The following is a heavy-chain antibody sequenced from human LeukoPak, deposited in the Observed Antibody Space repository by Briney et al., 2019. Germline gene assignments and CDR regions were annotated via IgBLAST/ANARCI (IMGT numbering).Heavy chain of an antibody. CDR2: LYSGGST. CDR3: VRDSKDGRDV. D-gene: IGHD2-2*01. J-gene: IGHJ6*04. CDR1: GFLVSSTY. Sequence: GGSLRLSCAASGFLVSSTYMSWVRQAPGKGPEWVSVLYSGGSTYYAESVEGRITTSRDNSKNTLYLQMNSLRAEDTAVYYCVRDSKDGRDVWGKGTTVTVSS. V-gene: IGHV3-53*01.